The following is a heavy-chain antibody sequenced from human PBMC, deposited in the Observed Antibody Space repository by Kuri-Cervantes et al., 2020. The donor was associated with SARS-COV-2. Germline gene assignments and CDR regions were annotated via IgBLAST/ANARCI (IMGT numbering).Heavy chain of an antibody. CDR3: ARVRKITGTTPDY. Sequence: VKVSCKASGGTFSSYAISWVRQAPGQGLEWMGRIIPILGIANYAQKLQGRVTMTTDTSTSTAYMELRSLRSDDTAVYYCARVRKITGTTPDYWGQGTLVTVSS. V-gene: IGHV1-69*04. D-gene: IGHD1-7*01. J-gene: IGHJ4*02. CDR1: GGTFSSYA. CDR2: IIPILGIA.